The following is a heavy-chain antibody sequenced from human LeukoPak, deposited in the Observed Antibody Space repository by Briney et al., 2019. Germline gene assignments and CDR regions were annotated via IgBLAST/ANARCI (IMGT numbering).Heavy chain of an antibody. J-gene: IGHJ6*03. CDR2: ISSSGSTI. V-gene: IGHV3-48*03. CDR3: ARVAWLPQGRSYYYYMDV. Sequence: GGSLRLSCAASGFTFSSYEMNWVRQAPGKGREWVSYISSSGSTIYEGDSVKGQCNISRNNATTSLYLQMNSLRAEDTAVYYCARVAWLPQGRSYYYYMDVWGKGTTVTVSS. CDR1: GFTFSSYE. D-gene: IGHD6-19*01.